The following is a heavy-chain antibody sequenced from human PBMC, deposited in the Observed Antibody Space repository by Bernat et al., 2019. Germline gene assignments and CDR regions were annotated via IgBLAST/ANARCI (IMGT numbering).Heavy chain of an antibody. CDR1: GFTFSSYW. J-gene: IGHJ4*02. CDR3: ARVLGGGMSHLDY. V-gene: IGHV3-7*01. Sequence: EVQLVESGGGLVQPGGSLRLSCAASGFTFSSYWMSWVRQAPGKGLEWVANIKQDGSEKYYVDSVKGRFTISRDNAKNSLYLQMNSLRAEDTAVYYCARVLGGGMSHLDYWGQGTLVTVSS. CDR2: IKQDGSEK. D-gene: IGHD3-10*01.